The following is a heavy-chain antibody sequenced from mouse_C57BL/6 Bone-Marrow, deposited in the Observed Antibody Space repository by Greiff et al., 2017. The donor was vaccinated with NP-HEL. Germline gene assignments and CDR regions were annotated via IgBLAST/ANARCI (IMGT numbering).Heavy chain of an antibody. CDR1: GFTFSSYA. CDR3: AREGYYGRAMDY. V-gene: IGHV5-4*01. Sequence: EVQLVESGGGLVKPGGSLKLSCAASGFTFSSYAMSWVRQTPEKRLEWVATISDGGSYTYYPDNVKGRFTISRDNAKNNLYLQMSHLKSEDTAMYYCAREGYYGRAMDYWGQGTSVTVSS. J-gene: IGHJ4*01. CDR2: ISDGGSYT. D-gene: IGHD1-1*01.